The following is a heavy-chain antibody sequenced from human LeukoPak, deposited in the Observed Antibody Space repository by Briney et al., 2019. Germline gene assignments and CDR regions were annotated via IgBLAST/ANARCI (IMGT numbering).Heavy chain of an antibody. V-gene: IGHV3-48*01. CDR3: ARDPHSLDY. CDR2: IAYTGTI. J-gene: IGHJ4*02. Sequence: GGSLRLSCTASGFSFSSYSRNWVRQAPGKGLEWVAYIAYTGTIHYADSVRGRFAISRDNAKSSLYLQLNSLRAEDTAVYYCARDPHSLDYWGQGTLVTVSS. CDR1: GFSFSSYS.